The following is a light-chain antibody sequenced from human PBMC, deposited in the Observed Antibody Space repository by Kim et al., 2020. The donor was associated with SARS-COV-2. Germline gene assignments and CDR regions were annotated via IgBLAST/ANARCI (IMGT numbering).Light chain of an antibody. Sequence: DIQMTQSPSSLSASVGDRVTITCQASQDISNHLNWYQQKPGKAPQLLMYDASNLATGVPSRFSGSGSETDFTFTISSLQPEDIATYYCQQFDNLPLTFGGGTKVYIK. V-gene: IGKV1-33*01. CDR2: DAS. CDR3: QQFDNLPLT. J-gene: IGKJ4*01. CDR1: QDISNH.